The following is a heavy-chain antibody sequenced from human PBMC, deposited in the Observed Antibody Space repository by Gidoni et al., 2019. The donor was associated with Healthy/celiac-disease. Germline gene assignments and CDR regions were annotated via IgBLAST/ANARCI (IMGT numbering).Heavy chain of an antibody. CDR3: ARDLYGDEHFDY. CDR2: IIPIFGTA. J-gene: IGHJ4*02. CDR1: GGTFSSYA. V-gene: IGHV1-69*01. Sequence: QVQLVQSGSEVQKPVSSVKFSCKASGGTFSSYAISWVRQAPGQGLEWMGGIIPIFGTANYEKKCQGRVTITADESTSTAYMELSSLRSEETAVYYCARDLYGDEHFDYWGQGTLVTVSS. D-gene: IGHD4-17*01.